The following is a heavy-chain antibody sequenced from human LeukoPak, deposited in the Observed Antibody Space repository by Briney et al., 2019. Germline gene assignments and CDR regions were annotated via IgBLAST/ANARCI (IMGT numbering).Heavy chain of an antibody. CDR1: GGSISSSSYY. CDR2: IYYSGST. D-gene: IGHD6-6*01. Sequence: SETLSLTCTVSGGSISSSSYYWGWIRQPPGKGLGWIGSIYYSGSTNYNPSLKSRVTISVDTSKNQFSLKLSSVTAADTAVYYCARGRSIAARRFDYWGQGTLVTVSS. J-gene: IGHJ4*02. CDR3: ARGRSIAARRFDY. V-gene: IGHV4-39*07.